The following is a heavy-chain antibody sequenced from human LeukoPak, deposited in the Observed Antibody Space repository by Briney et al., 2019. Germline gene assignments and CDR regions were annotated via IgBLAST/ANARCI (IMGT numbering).Heavy chain of an antibody. CDR3: ASTHGPIDH. D-gene: IGHD2-8*01. CDR1: GFTFSAYS. Sequence: GGSLRLSCAASGFTFSAYSMHWVRQAPGKGLEWVSSISSSSYIFDADSVKGRFTISRDNAKNSLYLQMNSLRDEDTAVYYCASTHGPIDHWGQGTPVTVSS. CDR2: ISSSSYI. J-gene: IGHJ5*02. V-gene: IGHV3-21*01.